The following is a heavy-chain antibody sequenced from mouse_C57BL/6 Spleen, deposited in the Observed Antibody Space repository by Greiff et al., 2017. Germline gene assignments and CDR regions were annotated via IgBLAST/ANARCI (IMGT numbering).Heavy chain of an antibody. D-gene: IGHD2-2*01. V-gene: IGHV1-61*01. Sequence: VQLQQPGAELVRPGSSVKLSCKASGYTFTSYWMDWVKQRPGQGLEWIGNIYPSDSETHYNQKFKDKATLTVDKSSSTAYMQLSSLTSEDSAVYYCARSGYGYPAWFAYWGQGTLVTVSA. CDR2: IYPSDSET. J-gene: IGHJ3*01. CDR1: GYTFTSYW. CDR3: ARSGYGYPAWFAY.